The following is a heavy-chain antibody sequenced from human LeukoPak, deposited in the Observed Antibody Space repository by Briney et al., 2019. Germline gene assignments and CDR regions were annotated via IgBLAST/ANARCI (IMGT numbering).Heavy chain of an antibody. CDR2: ISGSGGST. CDR1: GLTFSSYP. CDR3: ANTYYDFWSGFMGDY. D-gene: IGHD3-3*01. J-gene: IGHJ4*02. Sequence: GGSLEPPLAASGLTFSSYPRSWVPQAPGKGLEWVPIISGSGGSTYYADSVKGRFTISRDNSKNTLYLQMNSLRAEDTAVYYCANTYYDFWSGFMGDYWGQGTLVTVSS. V-gene: IGHV3-23*01.